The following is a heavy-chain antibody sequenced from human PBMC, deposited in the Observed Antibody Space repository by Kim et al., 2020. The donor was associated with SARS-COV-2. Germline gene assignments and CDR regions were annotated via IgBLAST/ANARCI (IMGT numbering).Heavy chain of an antibody. CDR3: ASEGTVAGRFDAFDI. V-gene: IGHV5-51*01. D-gene: IGHD6-19*01. Sequence: PSFQGQVTISADKSISTAYLQWSSLKASDTAMYYCASEGTVAGRFDAFDIWGQGTMVTVSS. J-gene: IGHJ3*02.